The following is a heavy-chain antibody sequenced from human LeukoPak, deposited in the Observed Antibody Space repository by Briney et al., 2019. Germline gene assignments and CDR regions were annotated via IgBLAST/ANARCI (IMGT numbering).Heavy chain of an antibody. J-gene: IGHJ4*02. CDR2: TRYDGRNR. D-gene: IGHD1-26*01. V-gene: IGHV3-30*02. CDR3: AKDAEEAGWELLPHYFDY. CDR1: GFTFNSYG. Sequence: GGSLRLSCAVSGFTFNSYGMHWVRQAPGKGLEWVAFTRYDGRNRYYSDSVKGRFTISRDNSKGTLYLQMNRLRVEDTAVYYCAKDAEEAGWELLPHYFDYWGQGTLVTVSS.